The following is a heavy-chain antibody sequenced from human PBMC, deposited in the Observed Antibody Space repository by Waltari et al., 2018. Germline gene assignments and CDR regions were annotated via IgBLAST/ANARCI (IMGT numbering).Heavy chain of an antibody. CDR2: ITSSSRST. J-gene: IGHJ6*02. CDR3: AKGTAAFYYGMDV. D-gene: IGHD3-16*01. Sequence: EVQLLESGGDLVQPGGSLTLSCAASGFTFHSYAMNWVRQAPGKGLEWVSAITSSSRSTYYADPVDGRFTISRDNSKNAAYLQLNSLRAGDTAIYYCAKGTAAFYYGMDVWGQGTTVTVSS. CDR1: GFTFHSYA. V-gene: IGHV3-23*01.